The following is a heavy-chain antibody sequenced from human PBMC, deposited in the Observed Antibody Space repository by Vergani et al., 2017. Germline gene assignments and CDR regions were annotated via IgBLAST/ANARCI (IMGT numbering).Heavy chain of an antibody. Sequence: QVQLVESGGGVVQPGRSLRLSCAASGFTFSSYGMHWVRRAPGKGLEWVAVIWYDGSNKYYADSVKGRFTISRDNSKNTLYLQMNSLRAEDTAVYYCARDDSYGSAWGQGTLVTVSS. J-gene: IGHJ4*02. V-gene: IGHV3-33*01. CDR2: IWYDGSNK. CDR3: ARDDSYGSA. D-gene: IGHD5-18*01. CDR1: GFTFSSYG.